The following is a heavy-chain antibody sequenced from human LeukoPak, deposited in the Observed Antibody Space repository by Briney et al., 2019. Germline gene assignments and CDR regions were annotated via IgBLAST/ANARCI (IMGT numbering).Heavy chain of an antibody. J-gene: IGHJ4*02. V-gene: IGHV1-69*01. D-gene: IGHD2-8*01. CDR2: IIPIFGTE. Sequence: GSSVKVSCKASGGTFSSYAISWVRQAPGQGLEWMGGIIPIFGTENYAQKFQGRVTITADESTSTAYMELSSLRSEDTAVYYCARGDCTNGVCFDYWGQGTLVTVSS. CDR1: GGTFSSYA. CDR3: ARGDCTNGVCFDY.